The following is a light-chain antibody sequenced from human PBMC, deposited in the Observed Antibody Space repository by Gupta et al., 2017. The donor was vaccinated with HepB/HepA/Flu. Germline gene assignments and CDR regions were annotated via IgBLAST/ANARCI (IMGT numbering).Light chain of an antibody. J-gene: IGKJ1*01. CDR2: GAS. Sequence: EIVLTQSPGTLSLSPGERATLSCRASQSIDNRYLAWYQQKPGQAPRVLIYGASRRATGIPDRFSGSGSGTDFTLTITSLEPEDFGVYYCQQCITSSWAFGQGTKVDMK. CDR3: QQCITSSWA. V-gene: IGKV3-20*01. CDR1: QSIDNRY.